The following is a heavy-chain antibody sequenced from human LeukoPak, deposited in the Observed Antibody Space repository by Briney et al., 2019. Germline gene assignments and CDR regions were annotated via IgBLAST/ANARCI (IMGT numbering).Heavy chain of an antibody. Sequence: PGGSLRLSCVASGFTFSSYAMHWVRQAPGKGLEWVSGISWNSGNIGYADSVKGRFTISRDNAKNSLYLQMNSLRADDTALYYCAKDTRGYSYGSYFDYWGQGTLVTVSS. V-gene: IGHV3-9*01. CDR2: ISWNSGNI. CDR3: AKDTRGYSYGSYFDY. J-gene: IGHJ4*02. CDR1: GFTFSSYA. D-gene: IGHD5-18*01.